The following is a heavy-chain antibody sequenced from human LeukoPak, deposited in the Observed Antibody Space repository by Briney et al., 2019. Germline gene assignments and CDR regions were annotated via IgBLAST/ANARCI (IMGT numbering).Heavy chain of an antibody. Sequence: PSETLSLTCTVSGGSISGYYWTWVRQPPGKRLEWIGQIYYSGRADYNPSLKSRITISVDTSKNQMSLKLTSVTAADTAIYYCARFGVDYDMGVWGQGTTVTVSS. V-gene: IGHV4-59*01. D-gene: IGHD3-16*01. CDR1: GGSISGYY. CDR2: IYYSGRA. CDR3: ARFGVDYDMGV. J-gene: IGHJ6*02.